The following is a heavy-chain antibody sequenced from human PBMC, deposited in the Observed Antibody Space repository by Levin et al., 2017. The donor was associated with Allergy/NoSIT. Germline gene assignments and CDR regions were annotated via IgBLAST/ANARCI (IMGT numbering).Heavy chain of an antibody. CDR2: ISYDGSNK. J-gene: IGHJ6*04. D-gene: IGHD3-10*01. CDR1: GFTFSSYG. CDR3: AKGDKDWRFLKLLWFVSLMDV. Sequence: GGSLRLSCAASGFTFSSYGMHWVRQAPGKGLEWVAVISYDGSNKYYADSVKGRFTISRDNSKNTLYLQMNSLRAEDTAVYYCAKGDKDWRFLKLLWFVSLMDVWGKGTTVTVSS. V-gene: IGHV3-30*18.